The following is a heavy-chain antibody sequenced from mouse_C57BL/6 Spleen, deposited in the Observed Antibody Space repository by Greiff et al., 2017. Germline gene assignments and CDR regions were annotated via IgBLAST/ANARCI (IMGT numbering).Heavy chain of an antibody. J-gene: IGHJ2*01. CDR2: IHPNSGST. CDR1: GYTFTSYW. Sequence: QVQLQQPGAELVKPGASVKLSCKASGYTFTSYWMHWVKQRPGKGLEWIGMIHPNSGSTNYNEKFKSKATLTVDKSSSTAYMQLSSLTSEDSAVYYCARLYVDYFCYWGQGTTLTVSS. CDR3: ARLYVDYFCY. D-gene: IGHD1-1*01. V-gene: IGHV1-64*01.